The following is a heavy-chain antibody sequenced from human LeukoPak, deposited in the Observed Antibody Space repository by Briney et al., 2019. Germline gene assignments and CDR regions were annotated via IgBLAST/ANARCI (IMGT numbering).Heavy chain of an antibody. CDR2: IYYSGST. CDR3: ARSYSSSWDPRPSIFDY. Sequence: PSQTLSLTCTVSGGSISSGGYYWSWIRQHPGKGLEWIGYIYYSGSTNYNPSLKSRVTISVDTSKNQFSLKLSSVTAADTAVYYCARSYSSSWDPRPSIFDYWGQGTLVTVSS. D-gene: IGHD6-13*01. V-gene: IGHV4-61*08. J-gene: IGHJ4*02. CDR1: GGSISSGGYY.